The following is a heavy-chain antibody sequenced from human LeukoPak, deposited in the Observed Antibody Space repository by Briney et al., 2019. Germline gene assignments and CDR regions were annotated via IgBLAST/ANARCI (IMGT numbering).Heavy chain of an antibody. Sequence: KPLETLSLACTVSGGSISSYYWSWIRQPPGKGLEWIGYIYYSGSTNYNPSLKSRVTISVDTSKNQFSLKLSSVTAADTAVYYCARERREDAFDIWGQGTMVTVSS. CDR1: GGSISSYY. CDR3: ARERREDAFDI. J-gene: IGHJ3*02. CDR2: IYYSGST. V-gene: IGHV4-59*01.